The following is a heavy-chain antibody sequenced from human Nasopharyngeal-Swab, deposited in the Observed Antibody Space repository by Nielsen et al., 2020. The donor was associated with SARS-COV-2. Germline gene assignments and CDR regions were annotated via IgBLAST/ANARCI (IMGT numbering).Heavy chain of an antibody. Sequence: GGSLRLSCAASGFTFSYYSMSWVRQAPGKGLEWVSSISGSGSYIYYADSVKGRFTISRDNAKNSLYLQMNSLRVEDTAVYYCARDAGWGGKYGSNWFDPWGQGTLVTVSS. CDR2: ISGSGSYI. V-gene: IGHV3-21*01. J-gene: IGHJ5*02. D-gene: IGHD1-26*01. CDR1: GFTFSYYS. CDR3: ARDAGWGGKYGSNWFDP.